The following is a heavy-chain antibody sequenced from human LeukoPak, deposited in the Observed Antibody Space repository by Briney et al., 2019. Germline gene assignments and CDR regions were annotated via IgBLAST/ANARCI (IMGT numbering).Heavy chain of an antibody. J-gene: IGHJ4*02. CDR1: GFTFSSYA. V-gene: IGHV3-23*01. D-gene: IGHD3-22*01. CDR3: AKDRHDSSGYYSDY. Sequence: PGGSLRLSCAASGFTFSSYAMSWVRQAPGKGLEWVSAISGSGGSTYYADSVKGRFTISRDNSKNTLYLQMNSLRAEDTAVYYCAKDRHDSSGYYSDYWGREPWSPSPQ. CDR2: ISGSGGST.